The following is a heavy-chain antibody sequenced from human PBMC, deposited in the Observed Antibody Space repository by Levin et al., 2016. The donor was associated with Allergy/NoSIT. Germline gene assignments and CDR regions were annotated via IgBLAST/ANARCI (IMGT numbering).Heavy chain of an antibody. CDR1: GFTFSSYA. CDR2: ISGSGGST. Sequence: GESLKISCAASGFTFSSYAMSWVRQAPGKGLEWVSAISGSGGSTYYADSVKGRFTISRDNSKNTLYLQMNSLRAEDTAVYYCARDRDGGWRFDPWGQGTLVTVSS. D-gene: IGHD3-16*01. CDR3: ARDRDGGWRFDP. V-gene: IGHV3-23*01. J-gene: IGHJ5*02.